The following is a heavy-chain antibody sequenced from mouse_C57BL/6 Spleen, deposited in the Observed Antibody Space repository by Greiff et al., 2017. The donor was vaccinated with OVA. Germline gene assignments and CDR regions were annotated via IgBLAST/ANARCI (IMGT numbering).Heavy chain of an antibody. D-gene: IGHD1-1*01. CDR2: ISSGGSYT. V-gene: IGHV5-6*01. Sequence: VQLQESGGDLVKPGGSLKLSCAASGFTFSSYGMSWVRQTPDKRLEWVATISSGGSYTYYPDSVKGRFTISRDNAKNTLYLQMSSLKSEDTAMYYCASLITTVEDYWGQGTTLTVSS. CDR3: ASLITTVEDY. J-gene: IGHJ2*01. CDR1: GFTFSSYG.